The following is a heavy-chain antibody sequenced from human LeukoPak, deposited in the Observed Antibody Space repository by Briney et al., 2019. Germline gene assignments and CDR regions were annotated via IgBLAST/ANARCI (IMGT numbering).Heavy chain of an antibody. CDR3: AKDASRYSGSYHGRWFDP. J-gene: IGHJ5*02. CDR2: ISYDGSNK. Sequence: PGGSLRLSCAASGFTFSSYAMHWVRQAPGKGLEWVAVISYDGSNKYYADSVKGRFTISRDNSKNTLYLQMNSLRAEDTAVYYCAKDASRYSGSYHGRWFDPWGQGTLVTVSS. CDR1: GFTFSSYA. D-gene: IGHD1-26*01. V-gene: IGHV3-30*04.